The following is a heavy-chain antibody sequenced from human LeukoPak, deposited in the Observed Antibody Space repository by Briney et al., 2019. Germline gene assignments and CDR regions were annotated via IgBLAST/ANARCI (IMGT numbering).Heavy chain of an antibody. CDR3: ASGPDLDF. CDR1: GYSFTSYW. V-gene: IGHV5-51*01. J-gene: IGHJ4*02. CDR2: IYPGDSRI. Sequence: GESLKISCKGSGYSFTSYWIGWVRQMPGEGLEYMAIIYPGDSRIRYSPSFQGQVTISVDTSIRTAFLQWNSLKASDTAMYFCASGPDLDFWGQGTLVTVSS.